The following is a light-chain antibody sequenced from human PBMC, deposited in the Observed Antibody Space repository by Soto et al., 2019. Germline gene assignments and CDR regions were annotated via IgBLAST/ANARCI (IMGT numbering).Light chain of an antibody. CDR1: QSVRTT. CDR3: QQYNNWPPLT. J-gene: IGKJ4*01. V-gene: IGKV3-15*01. Sequence: EVVVTQSPATLSVSLGGRATLSCRASQSVRTTLAWYQQKPGQAPRLLIYAASTRATGIPARFSGSGSGTEFTLTITSLQSEDFAVYYCQQYNNWPPLTFGGGTKVEIK. CDR2: AAS.